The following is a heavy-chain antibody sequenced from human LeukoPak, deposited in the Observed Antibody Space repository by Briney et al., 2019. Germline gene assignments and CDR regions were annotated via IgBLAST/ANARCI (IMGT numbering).Heavy chain of an antibody. Sequence: GASVKVSCKASGYTFTDFYIHWVRQAPGQGLEWMGWINPKSGDTNYAQKFQGRVTMTRDTSISTAYMELSRLRSDDTAVYYCARVGIAVAGIYFDYWGQGTLVTVSS. CDR2: INPKSGDT. V-gene: IGHV1-2*02. J-gene: IGHJ4*02. CDR1: GYTFTDFY. D-gene: IGHD6-19*01. CDR3: ARVGIAVAGIYFDY.